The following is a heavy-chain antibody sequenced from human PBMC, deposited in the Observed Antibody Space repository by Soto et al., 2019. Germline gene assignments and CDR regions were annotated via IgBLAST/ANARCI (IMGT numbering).Heavy chain of an antibody. CDR1: GGTFSSYA. Sequence: QVQLVQSGADVKKPGSSVKVSCKASGGTFSSYAISWVRQAPGQGLEWMGGIISVFGTANYAQKFQGRVTITADEATSNAYMELSRLGTEAAAVYSCGRGGWARRIGIFDYWGQVTLVTVSS. CDR2: IISVFGTA. V-gene: IGHV1-69*01. D-gene: IGHD1-26*01. J-gene: IGHJ4*02. CDR3: GRGGWARRIGIFDY.